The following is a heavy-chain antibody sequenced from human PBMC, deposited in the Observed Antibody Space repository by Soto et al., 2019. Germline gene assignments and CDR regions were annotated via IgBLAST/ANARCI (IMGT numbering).Heavy chain of an antibody. CDR3: ARGTYYYDSSCYCAIDI. V-gene: IGHV3-33*01. CDR1: GFTFSSYG. J-gene: IGHJ3*02. CDR2: IWYDGSNK. Sequence: QVQLVESGGGVVQPGRSLRLSCAASGFTFSSYGMHWVRQAPGKGLEWVAVIWYDGSNKYYADSVKGRFTITRDNSKNTLYRQMNTLRAEDTAVYYCARGTYYYDSSCYCAIDIWGPGTMVTVSS. D-gene: IGHD3-22*01.